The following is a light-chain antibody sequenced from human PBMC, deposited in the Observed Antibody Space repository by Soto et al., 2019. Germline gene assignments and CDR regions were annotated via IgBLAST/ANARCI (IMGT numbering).Light chain of an antibody. CDR3: QQRYNWPPA. CDR1: QSVSSY. CDR2: DAS. J-gene: IGKJ5*01. Sequence: EIVLTQSPGTLSLSPVEIATLSCRASQSVSSYLAWYQQKPGQAPRLLIYDASNRATGIPPRFSGSGSGTDFTLTISSLEPEDFAVYYCQQRYNWPPAFGQGTRLEIK. V-gene: IGKV3-11*01.